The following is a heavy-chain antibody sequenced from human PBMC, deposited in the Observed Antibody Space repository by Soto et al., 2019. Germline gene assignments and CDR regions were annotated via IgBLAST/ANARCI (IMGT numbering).Heavy chain of an antibody. D-gene: IGHD5-18*01. CDR3: ARETGDTAMVTDYYYYGMDV. CDR2: ISSSSSTI. Sequence: PGGSLRLSCAASGFTFSSYSMNWVRQAPGKGLEWVSYISSSSSTIYYADSVKGRFTISRDNAKNSPYLQMNSLRAEDTAVYYCARETGDTAMVTDYYYYGMDVWGQGTTVTVSS. V-gene: IGHV3-48*01. J-gene: IGHJ6*02. CDR1: GFTFSSYS.